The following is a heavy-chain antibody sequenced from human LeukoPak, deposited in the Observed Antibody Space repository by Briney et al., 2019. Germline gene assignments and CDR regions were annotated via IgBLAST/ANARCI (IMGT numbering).Heavy chain of an antibody. V-gene: IGHV3-74*01. CDR2: IKIGGSNT. D-gene: IGHD1-26*01. CDR1: GCTFSSYW. CDR3: ARGGSPPEALGDTFDI. J-gene: IGHJ3*02. Sequence: GGSLRLSCAASGCTFSSYWMHWVRQAPGKGLVWVSRIKIGGSNTNSADSVKGRFTISRDNAKNTLYLQMNSLRAEDTAVYYCARGGSPPEALGDTFDIWGQGTMVTVSS.